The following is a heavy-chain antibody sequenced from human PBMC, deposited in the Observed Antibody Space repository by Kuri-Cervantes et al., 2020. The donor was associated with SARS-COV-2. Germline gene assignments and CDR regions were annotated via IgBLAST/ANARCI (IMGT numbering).Heavy chain of an antibody. Sequence: SEILSLTCAVYGGSFSGYYWSWIRQPPGKGLEWIGEINHSGSTNYNPSLKSRVTISVDTSKNQFSLKLRSVTAADTAVYYCARGRQFWDIVVVVAARWFDPWGQGTLVTVSS. CDR3: ARGRQFWDIVVVVAARWFDP. J-gene: IGHJ5*02. CDR1: GGSFSGYY. V-gene: IGHV4-34*01. CDR2: INHSGST. D-gene: IGHD2-15*01.